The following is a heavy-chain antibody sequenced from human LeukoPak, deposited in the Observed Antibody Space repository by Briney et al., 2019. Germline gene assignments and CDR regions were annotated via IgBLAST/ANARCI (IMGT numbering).Heavy chain of an antibody. V-gene: IGHV5-51*03. Sequence: GESLKISCKGSGYSFTSYWIGWVRQMPGKGLEWMGIIYPGDSDTRYSPSFQGQVTISADKSISTAYLQWSSLKASDTAMYYCARNGPNTGEHYYMDVWGKGTTVTVSS. D-gene: IGHD7-27*01. CDR2: IYPGDSDT. CDR3: ARNGPNTGEHYYMDV. CDR1: GYSFTSYW. J-gene: IGHJ6*03.